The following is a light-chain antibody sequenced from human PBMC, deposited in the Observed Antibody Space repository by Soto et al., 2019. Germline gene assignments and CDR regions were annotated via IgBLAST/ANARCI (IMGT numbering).Light chain of an antibody. CDR2: DAS. Sequence: DIQMTQSLSTLSASVGDRVTITCRASQSISSWLAWYQQKPGKAPKLLIYDASSLESGVPSRFSGSGSGTEFTLTISSLQPDDFATYYCQHYNSYSEAFGQGTKVDI. V-gene: IGKV1-5*01. CDR1: QSISSW. CDR3: QHYNSYSEA. J-gene: IGKJ1*01.